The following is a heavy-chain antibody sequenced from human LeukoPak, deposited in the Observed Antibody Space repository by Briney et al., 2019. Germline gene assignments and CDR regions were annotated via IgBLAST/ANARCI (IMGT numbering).Heavy chain of an antibody. D-gene: IGHD3-22*01. CDR3: AKDHYYDSSAYHSFDY. CDR1: GFTFSSYA. V-gene: IGHV3-30*04. Sequence: GGSLRLSCAASGFTFSSYAMHWVRQAPGKGLEWVAVISYDGSNKYYADSVKGRFTISRDNSKNTLYLQMNSLRADDTAVYYCAKDHYYDSSAYHSFDYWGQGTLVTVSS. CDR2: ISYDGSNK. J-gene: IGHJ4*02.